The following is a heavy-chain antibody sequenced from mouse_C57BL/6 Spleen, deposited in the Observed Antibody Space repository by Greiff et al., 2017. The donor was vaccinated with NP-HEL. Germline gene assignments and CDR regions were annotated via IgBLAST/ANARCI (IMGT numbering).Heavy chain of an antibody. CDR1: GYAFSSSW. V-gene: IGHV1-82*01. CDR3: AKTYYYGSSHYFDY. Sequence: VKVVESGPELVKPGASVKISCKASGYAFSSSWMNWVKQRPGKGLEWIGRIYPGDGDTNYNGKFKGKATLTADKSSSTAYMQLSSLTSEDSAVYFWAKTYYYGSSHYFDYWGQGTTLTVSA. CDR2: IYPGDGDT. D-gene: IGHD1-1*01. J-gene: IGHJ2*01.